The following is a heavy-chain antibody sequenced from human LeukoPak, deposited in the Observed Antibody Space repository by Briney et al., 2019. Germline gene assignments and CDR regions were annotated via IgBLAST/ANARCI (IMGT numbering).Heavy chain of an antibody. Sequence: GGSLRLSCAASGFAFSSYGMHWVRQAPGKGLEWVTFIRYDGSNKYYADSVKGRFTISRDNSKNTLYLQMNSLRAEDTAVYYCAKDRYDSSGYRLLGTFDIWGQGTMVTVSS. D-gene: IGHD3-22*01. J-gene: IGHJ3*02. CDR2: IRYDGSNK. CDR1: GFAFSSYG. V-gene: IGHV3-30*02. CDR3: AKDRYDSSGYRLLGTFDI.